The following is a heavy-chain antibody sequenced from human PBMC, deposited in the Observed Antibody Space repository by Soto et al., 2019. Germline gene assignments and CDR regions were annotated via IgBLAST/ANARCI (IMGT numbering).Heavy chain of an antibody. CDR1: GYDFTSYD. Sequence: ASVKVSCKASGYDFTSYDINWVRQASGQGLEWMGWMNPINGATGSARRFQGRVSMTRNTATGTAYLELTSLRSDDTAVYYCGRGPSPRAPAGGTPFYYAMDVWGQGTTVTVSS. CDR3: GRGPSPRAPAGGTPFYYAMDV. V-gene: IGHV1-8*02. CDR2: MNPINGAT. D-gene: IGHD6-13*01. J-gene: IGHJ6*02.